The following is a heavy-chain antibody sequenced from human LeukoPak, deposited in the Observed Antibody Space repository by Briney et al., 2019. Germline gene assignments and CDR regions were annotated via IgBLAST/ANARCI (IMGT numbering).Heavy chain of an antibody. J-gene: IGHJ6*03. CDR2: IRYDGSNK. Sequence: PGGSLRLSCAASGFTFSSYGMHWVRQAPGKGLEWVAFIRYDGSNKYYADSVKGRFTISRDNSKNTLYLQMNSLRAEDTAVYYCAKDGSGSPHYYYYYMDVWGKGTTVTISS. V-gene: IGHV3-30*02. D-gene: IGHD3-3*01. CDR3: AKDGSGSPHYYYYYMDV. CDR1: GFTFSSYG.